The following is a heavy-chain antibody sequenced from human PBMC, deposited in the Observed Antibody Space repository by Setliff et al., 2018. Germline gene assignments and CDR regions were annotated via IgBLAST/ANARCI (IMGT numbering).Heavy chain of an antibody. CDR1: GYSISSGYY. V-gene: IGHV4-38-2*02. D-gene: IGHD3-10*01. CDR3: ARGGGYGSGGSFHNALFDY. CDR2: IYHSGST. Sequence: PSETLSLTCTVSGYSISSGYYWGWIRQPPGKGLEWIGSIYHSGSTYYNPSLESRVTISIDKPNKQFSLELRSLTAADTALYYCARGGGYGSGGSFHNALFDYWGQGMLVTVSS. J-gene: IGHJ4*02.